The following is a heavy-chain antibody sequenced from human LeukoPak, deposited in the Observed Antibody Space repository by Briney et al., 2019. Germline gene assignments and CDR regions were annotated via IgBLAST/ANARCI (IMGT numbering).Heavy chain of an antibody. J-gene: IGHJ6*03. CDR1: GFAFDDYG. V-gene: IGHV3-20*04. D-gene: IGHD6-19*01. Sequence: PGGSLRLSCAASGFAFDDYGMSWVRQAPGKGLEWVSGINWNGGSTGYADSVKGRFTISRDNAKNSLYLQMNSLRAEDTALYYCAKEISSIAVAGTGYYYYYYMDVWGKGTTVTVSS. CDR3: AKEISSIAVAGTGYYYYYYMDV. CDR2: INWNGGST.